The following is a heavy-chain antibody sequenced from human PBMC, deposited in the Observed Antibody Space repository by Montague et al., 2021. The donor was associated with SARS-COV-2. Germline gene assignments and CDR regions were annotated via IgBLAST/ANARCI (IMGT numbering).Heavy chain of an antibody. Sequence: SETLSLTCAVYGGTFSAHSWSWVRQSPGKGLEWIGEINHRGSTTYMSSLKSRVTMSVDTSKNQFSLKLSSVTAADTAMYYCARGGLAGGNYDIWSFSYTSPLDYWGQGTLVTASS. J-gene: IGHJ4*01. CDR1: GGTFSAHS. D-gene: IGHD3-3*01. CDR3: ARGGLAGGNYDIWSFSYTSPLDY. CDR2: INHRGST. V-gene: IGHV4-34*01.